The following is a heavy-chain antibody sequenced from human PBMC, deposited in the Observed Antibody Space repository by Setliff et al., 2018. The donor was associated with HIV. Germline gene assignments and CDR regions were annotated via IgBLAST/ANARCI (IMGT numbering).Heavy chain of an antibody. CDR1: GDSISSSNYF. V-gene: IGHV4-39*07. J-gene: IGHJ4*02. CDR3: ARNRVPSSL. D-gene: IGHD3-10*01. CDR2: INHIGNT. Sequence: PSETLSLTCDVSGDSISSSNYFWGWIRQPPGKGLEWIGEINHIGNTNYNPSLKSRVTISADPSKNQFSLKLSSVTAADTAVYYCARNRVPSSLWGQGTLVTVSS.